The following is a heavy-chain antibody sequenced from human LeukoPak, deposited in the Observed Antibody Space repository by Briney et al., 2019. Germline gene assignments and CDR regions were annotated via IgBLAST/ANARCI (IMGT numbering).Heavy chain of an antibody. CDR1: GVTFSNLW. CDR2: ISGSGGST. V-gene: IGHV3-23*01. J-gene: IGHJ4*02. CDR3: AKDSQLLRLGELSSFDY. D-gene: IGHD3-16*02. Sequence: GGSLRLSCGVSGVTFSNLWMSWVRQAPGKGLEWVSAISGSGGSTYYADSVKGRFTISRDNSKNTLYLQMNSLRAEDTAVYYCAKDSQLLRLGELSSFDYWGQGTLVTVSS.